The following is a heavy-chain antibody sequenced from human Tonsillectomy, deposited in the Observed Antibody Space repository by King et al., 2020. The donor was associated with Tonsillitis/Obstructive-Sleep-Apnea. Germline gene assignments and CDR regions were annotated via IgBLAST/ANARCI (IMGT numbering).Heavy chain of an antibody. CDR1: GFTFSNYA. CDR2: ISGSGGST. D-gene: IGHD3-3*01. J-gene: IGHJ2*01. V-gene: IGHV3-23*04. Sequence: VQLVESGGGLVQPGGSLRLSCAASGFTFSNYAMSWVRQAPGKGLEWVSAISGSGGSTYYADSVKGRFTISRDNSKNTLYLQMNSLRAEDTAVYYCAKKDPYDFWSGLKYFDLWGRGTLVTVSS. CDR3: AKKDPYDFWSGLKYFDL.